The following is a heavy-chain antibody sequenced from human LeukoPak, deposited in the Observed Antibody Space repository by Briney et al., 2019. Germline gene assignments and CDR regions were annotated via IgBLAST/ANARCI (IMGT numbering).Heavy chain of an antibody. J-gene: IGHJ4*02. CDR3: ARDGGRFSFGFGY. Sequence: SETLSLTCTVSGGSISSYYWSWIRQPPGKGLEWIGYVFYSGSTNYNPSLKSQVTISVDTSNNQFTLQLSSVTPPDTAVYYCARDGGRFSFGFGYWGQGTLVTVSS. V-gene: IGHV4-59*01. D-gene: IGHD5-18*01. CDR1: GGSISSYY. CDR2: VFYSGST.